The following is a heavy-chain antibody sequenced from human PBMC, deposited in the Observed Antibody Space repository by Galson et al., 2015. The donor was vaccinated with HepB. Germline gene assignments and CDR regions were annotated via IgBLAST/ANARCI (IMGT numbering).Heavy chain of an antibody. Sequence: SLRLSCAASGFTFDDYAMHWVRQAPEKGLEWVSGISWNSDIIDYTDSVKGRFTISRDNAKNSLYLQMNSLRPEDTALYYCVKDQSGAVAGTTGFDYWGQGALVTVSS. J-gene: IGHJ4*02. D-gene: IGHD6-19*01. CDR3: VKDQSGAVAGTTGFDY. CDR1: GFTFDDYA. V-gene: IGHV3-9*01. CDR2: ISWNSDII.